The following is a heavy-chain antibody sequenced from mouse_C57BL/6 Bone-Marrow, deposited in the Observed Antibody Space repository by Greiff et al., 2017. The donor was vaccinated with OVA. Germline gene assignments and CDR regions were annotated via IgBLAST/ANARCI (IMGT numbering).Heavy chain of an antibody. CDR2: ISSGGSYT. Sequence: EVQLVESGGDLVKPGGSLKLSCAASGFTFSSYGMSWVRQTPDKRLEWVATISSGGSYTYYPDSVKGRFTIARDNAKNTLYLQMSSRKSEDTAMYYCARPDGYGYWYFDVWGTGTTVTVSS. CDR3: ARPDGYGYWYFDV. J-gene: IGHJ1*03. D-gene: IGHD2-2*01. CDR1: GFTFSSYG. V-gene: IGHV5-6*01.